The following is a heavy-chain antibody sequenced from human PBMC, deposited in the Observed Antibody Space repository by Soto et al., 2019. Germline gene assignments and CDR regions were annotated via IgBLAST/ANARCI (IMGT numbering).Heavy chain of an antibody. CDR1: GYTFTSYD. Sequence: ASVKVSCKASGYTFTSYDINLVRQATGQGLEWMGWMNPNSGNTGYAQKFQGRVTMTRNTSISTAYMELSSLRSEDTAVYYCARGPSYYDFWSGYYIHLYYYYYMDVWGKGTTVTVSS. D-gene: IGHD3-3*01. CDR3: ARGPSYYDFWSGYYIHLYYYYYMDV. V-gene: IGHV1-8*01. J-gene: IGHJ6*03. CDR2: MNPNSGNT.